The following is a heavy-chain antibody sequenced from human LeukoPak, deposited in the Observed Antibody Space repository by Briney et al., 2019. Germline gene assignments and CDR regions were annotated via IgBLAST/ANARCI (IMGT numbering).Heavy chain of an antibody. J-gene: IGHJ2*01. CDR3: ARTFGVVWYFDL. CDR2: IYYSGST. D-gene: IGHD3-3*01. V-gene: IGHV4-30-4*01. CDR1: GGSISSGDYY. Sequence: SQTLSLTCTVSGGSISSGDYYWSWIRQPPGKGLEWIGYIYYSGSTYYNPSLKSRVTISVDTSKNQFSLKLSSVTAADTAVYYCARTFGVVWYFDLWGRGTLVTVSS.